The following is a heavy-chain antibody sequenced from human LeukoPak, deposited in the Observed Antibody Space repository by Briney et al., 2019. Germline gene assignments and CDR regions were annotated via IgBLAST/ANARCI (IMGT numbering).Heavy chain of an antibody. Sequence: PSETLSLTCTVSGGSISIYYWSWIRQPAGKGLEWIGRIYTSGSTNYNPSLKSRVTMSVDTSKNQFSLKLSSVTAADTAVYYCARGALGYSSSWYYFDYWGQGTLVTVSS. CDR3: ARGALGYSSSWYYFDY. D-gene: IGHD6-13*01. V-gene: IGHV4-4*07. CDR2: IYTSGST. CDR1: GGSISIYY. J-gene: IGHJ4*02.